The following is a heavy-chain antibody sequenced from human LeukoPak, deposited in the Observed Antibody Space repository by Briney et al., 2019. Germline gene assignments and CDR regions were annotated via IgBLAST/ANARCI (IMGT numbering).Heavy chain of an antibody. J-gene: IGHJ4*02. Sequence: GGXXRPSXAASGFTFSSYAMSWVRQAPGKGLQWVSAISGSGDSTYYADSVKGRFTISRDTSMDTLYLQMNSLRAEDTAIYYCAKRLSFGVAIGDFDYWGQGTLVTVSS. CDR2: ISGSGDST. V-gene: IGHV3-23*01. D-gene: IGHD3-3*01. CDR3: AKRLSFGVAIGDFDY. CDR1: GFTFSSYA.